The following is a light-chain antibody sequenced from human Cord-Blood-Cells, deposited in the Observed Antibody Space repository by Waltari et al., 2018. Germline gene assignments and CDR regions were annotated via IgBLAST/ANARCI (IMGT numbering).Light chain of an antibody. CDR2: GNS. J-gene: IGLJ1*01. CDR3: QSYDSSLSGWV. Sequence: QSVLTQPHSVSAAPGQRVTISCTGSSSTIGPGYDSPCYQQLPGTAPKLLIYGNSNRPSGVPDRFSGSKFGTSASLAITGLQAEDEADYYCQSYDSSLSGWVFGTGTKVTVL. V-gene: IGLV1-40*01. CDR1: SSTIGPGYD.